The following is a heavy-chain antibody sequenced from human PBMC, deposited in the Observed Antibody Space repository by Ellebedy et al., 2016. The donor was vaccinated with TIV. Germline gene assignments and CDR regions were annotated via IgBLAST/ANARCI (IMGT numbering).Heavy chain of an antibody. CDR3: AKDKRGPNGSGSYLYGMDV. Sequence: SLKIPCAASGFTFDDYAMHWVRQAPGKGLEWVSGISWNSGSIGYADSVKGRFTISRDNAKNSLHLQMNSLRAEDTALYYCAKDKRGPNGSGSYLYGMDVWGQGTTVTVSS. CDR2: ISWNSGSI. D-gene: IGHD3-10*01. CDR1: GFTFDDYA. V-gene: IGHV3-9*01. J-gene: IGHJ6*02.